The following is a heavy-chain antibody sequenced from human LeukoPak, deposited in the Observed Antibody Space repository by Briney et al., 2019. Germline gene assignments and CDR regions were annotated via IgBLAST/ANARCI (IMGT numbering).Heavy chain of an antibody. CDR2: ISSSGSTI. D-gene: IGHD2-2*01. CDR1: GFTFSDYY. CDR3: ARPRRVGYCSSTSCSLYYYYMDV. J-gene: IGHJ6*03. V-gene: IGHV3-11*01. Sequence: GGSLRLSCAASGFTFSDYYMSWIRQAPGKGLEWVSYISSSGSTIYYADSVKGRFTISRDNAKNSLYLQMNSLRAEDTAVYYCARPRRVGYCSSTSCSLYYYYMDVWGKGTTVTVSS.